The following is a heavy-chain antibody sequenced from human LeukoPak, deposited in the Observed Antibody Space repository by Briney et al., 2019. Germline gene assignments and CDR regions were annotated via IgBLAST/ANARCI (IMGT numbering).Heavy chain of an antibody. D-gene: IGHD3-10*01. V-gene: IGHV4-34*01. Sequence: TSETLSLTCAVYGGSFSGYYWSWIRQPPGKGLEWIEEINHGGSTNYNPSLKSRVTISVDTSKNQFSLKLSSVPAADTAVYYCARLTKNDSGSFRFGKKKRGYMDVWGKGTTVTISS. CDR2: INHGGST. J-gene: IGHJ6*03. CDR3: ARLTKNDSGSFRFGKKKRGYMDV. CDR1: GGSFSGYY.